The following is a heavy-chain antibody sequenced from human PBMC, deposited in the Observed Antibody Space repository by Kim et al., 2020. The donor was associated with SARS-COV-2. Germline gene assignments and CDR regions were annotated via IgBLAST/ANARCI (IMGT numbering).Heavy chain of an antibody. D-gene: IGHD4-17*01. CDR3: TRLKLGGDYEEDY. J-gene: IGHJ4*02. V-gene: IGHV3-73*01. Sequence: YAASMKGRFTISRHDSKNTAYLQMNSLKTKDTAVYYCTRLKLGGDYEEDYWGQGTLVTVSS.